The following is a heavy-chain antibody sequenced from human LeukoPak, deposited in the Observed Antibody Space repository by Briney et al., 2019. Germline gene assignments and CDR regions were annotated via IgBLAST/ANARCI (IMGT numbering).Heavy chain of an antibody. D-gene: IGHD3-3*01. CDR1: GFTFSSYW. CDR2: IKQDGSEK. J-gene: IGHJ4*02. CDR3: ARVGYDFWSGYYNPYYFDY. V-gene: IGHV3-7*01. Sequence: GGSLRLSCAASGFTFSSYWMSWVRQAPGKGPEWVANIKQDGSEKYYVDSVKGRFTISRDNAKNSLYLQMNSLRAEDTAVYYCARVGYDFWSGYYNPYYFDYWGQGTLVTVSS.